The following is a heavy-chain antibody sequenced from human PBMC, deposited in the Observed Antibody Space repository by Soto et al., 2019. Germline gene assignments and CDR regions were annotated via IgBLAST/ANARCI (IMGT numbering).Heavy chain of an antibody. Sequence: SETLSLTCTVSGGSISSYYWSWIRQPPGKGLEWIGYIYYSGSTNYNPSLKSRVTISVDTSKNQFSLKLSSVTAADTAVYYCARGPPGSRESYYDGSATSFDYWGQGTLVTVSS. CDR1: GGSISSYY. V-gene: IGHV4-59*01. J-gene: IGHJ4*02. CDR3: ARGPPGSRESYYDGSATSFDY. D-gene: IGHD1-26*01. CDR2: IYYSGST.